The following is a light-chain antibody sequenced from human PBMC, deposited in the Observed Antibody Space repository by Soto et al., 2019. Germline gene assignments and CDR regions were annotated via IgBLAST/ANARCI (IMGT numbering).Light chain of an antibody. CDR3: QQYNSYPYT. V-gene: IGKV1-8*01. CDR1: QGISSY. CDR2: AAY. J-gene: IGKJ2*01. Sequence: AIRMTQSPSSFSASTGDRVTITCRASQGISSYLAWYQQKPGKAPKLLIYAAYTLQSRVPSRFSGSGSGTDFTLTISCLQSDHFATYYCQQYNSYPYTFGQGTKLEIK.